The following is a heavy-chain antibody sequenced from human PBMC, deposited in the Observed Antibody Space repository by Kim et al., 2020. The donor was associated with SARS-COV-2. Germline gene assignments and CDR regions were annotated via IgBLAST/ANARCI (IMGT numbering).Heavy chain of an antibody. CDR3: LGTPDSNFSGGY. J-gene: IGHJ1*01. Sequence: ASVKVSCKASGYTFTNYYMQWVRQAPGQGLEWMGIIYPSGGRTIYPQKFQGRITMTRDTSTSTVYMELSSLISEDTAVYYCLGTPDSNFSGGYWGQGTLV. D-gene: IGHD3-10*01. CDR2: IYPSGGRT. V-gene: IGHV1-46*01. CDR1: GYTFTNYY.